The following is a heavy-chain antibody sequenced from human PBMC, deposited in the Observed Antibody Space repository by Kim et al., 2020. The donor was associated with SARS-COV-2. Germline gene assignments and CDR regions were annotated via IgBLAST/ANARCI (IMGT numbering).Heavy chain of an antibody. J-gene: IGHJ4*02. Sequence: SETLSLTCAVYGGSFSGYYWSWIRQPPGKGLEWIGEINHSGSTNYNPSLKSRVTISVDTSKNQFSLKLSSVTAADTAVYYCARGRHWVRGALDYWGQGTLVTVSS. CDR1: GGSFSGYY. D-gene: IGHD1-26*01. CDR2: INHSGST. CDR3: ARGRHWVRGALDY. V-gene: IGHV4-34*01.